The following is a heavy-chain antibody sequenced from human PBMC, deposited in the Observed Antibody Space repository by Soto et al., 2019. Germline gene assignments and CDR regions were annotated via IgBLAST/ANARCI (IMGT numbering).Heavy chain of an antibody. Sequence: GGSLRLSXAASEFTFTNAWMSWVRQAPGKGLEWVGRIKSKTAGGTTDYAAPVQGRFTISRDESRNTLYLQMNSLKTEDTAVYYCTSLYYGHWGQGTLVTVS. CDR1: EFTFTNAW. V-gene: IGHV3-15*01. CDR2: IKSKTAGGTT. CDR3: TSLYYGH. J-gene: IGHJ4*02. D-gene: IGHD4-17*01.